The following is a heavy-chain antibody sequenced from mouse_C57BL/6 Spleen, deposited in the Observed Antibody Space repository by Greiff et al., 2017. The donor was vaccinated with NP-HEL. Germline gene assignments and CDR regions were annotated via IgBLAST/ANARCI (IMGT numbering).Heavy chain of an antibody. V-gene: IGHV1-15*01. Sequence: QVQLKESGAELVRPGASVTLSCKASGYTFTDYEMHWVKQTPVHGLEWIGAIDPETGGTAYNQKFKGKAILTADKSSSTAYMELRSLTSEDSAVYYCTRKSIYDGYCFDYWGQGTTLTVSS. CDR1: GYTFTDYE. D-gene: IGHD2-3*01. CDR2: IDPETGGT. J-gene: IGHJ2*01. CDR3: TRKSIYDGYCFDY.